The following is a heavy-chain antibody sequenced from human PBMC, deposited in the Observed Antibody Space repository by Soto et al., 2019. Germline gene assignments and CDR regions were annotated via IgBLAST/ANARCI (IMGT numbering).Heavy chain of an antibody. CDR3: AKDIYYYDSSPIVDY. Sequence: PGGSLRLSCAASGFTFSSYGMHWVRQAPGKGLEWVAVISYDGSNKYYADSEEGRFTISRDNSKNTLYLQMNSLRAEDTAVYYCAKDIYYYDSSPIVDYWGQGTLVTVSS. V-gene: IGHV3-30*18. J-gene: IGHJ4*02. D-gene: IGHD3-22*01. CDR1: GFTFSSYG. CDR2: ISYDGSNK.